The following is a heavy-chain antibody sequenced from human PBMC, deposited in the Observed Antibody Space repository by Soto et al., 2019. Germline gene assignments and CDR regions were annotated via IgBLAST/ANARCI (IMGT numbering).Heavy chain of an antibody. CDR3: ARDPLWGTAMVLWYFDL. CDR2: ISYDGSNK. D-gene: IGHD5-18*01. Sequence: QVQLVESGGGVVQPGRSLRLSCAASGFTFSSYAMHWVRQAPGKGLEWVAVISYDGSNKYYADSVKGRFTISRDKSMNTLYLQMNSLRAEDTAVYYCARDPLWGTAMVLWYFDLWGRGTLVTVSS. J-gene: IGHJ2*01. CDR1: GFTFSSYA. V-gene: IGHV3-30-3*01.